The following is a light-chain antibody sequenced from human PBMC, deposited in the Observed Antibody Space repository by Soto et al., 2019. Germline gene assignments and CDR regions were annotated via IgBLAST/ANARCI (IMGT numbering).Light chain of an antibody. J-gene: IGKJ4*01. Sequence: EMQLTQSPSTLSSFVGERVTLTCRASQSVNSWLAWYQQRPGKATKLLIYDASTLESGVPSRFSGSGSGTEFTLTISSLQPDDFATYYCHQYNSYHTFGGGTKVDIK. CDR3: HQYNSYHT. CDR1: QSVNSW. V-gene: IGKV1-5*01. CDR2: DAS.